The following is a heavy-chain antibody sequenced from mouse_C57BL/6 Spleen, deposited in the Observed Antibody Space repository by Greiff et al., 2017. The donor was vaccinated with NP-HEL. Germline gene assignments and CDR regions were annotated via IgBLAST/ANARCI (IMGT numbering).Heavy chain of an antibody. CDR2: IHPSDSDT. J-gene: IGHJ3*01. V-gene: IGHV1-74*01. D-gene: IGHD3-2*02. CDR3: APLDSSGYGFAY. CDR1: GYTFTSYW. Sequence: QVHVKQSGAELVKPGASVKVSCKASGYTFTSYWMHWVQQRPGQGLEWIGRIHPSDSDTNYNQKFKGKATLTVDKSSSTAYMQLSSLTSEDSAVYYCAPLDSSGYGFAYWGQGTLVTVSA.